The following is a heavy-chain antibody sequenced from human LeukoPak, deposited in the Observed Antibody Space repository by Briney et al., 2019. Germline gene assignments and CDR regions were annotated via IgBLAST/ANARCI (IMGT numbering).Heavy chain of an antibody. J-gene: IGHJ3*02. CDR1: GYTFTSYD. Sequence: GASVKVSCKASGYTFTSYDINWVRQATGQGLEWMGWMNPNSGNTGYAQKFQGRVTMTRNTSISTAYMELSSLRSEDTAVYYCARAQRITMIVVTKGGAFDIWGQGIMVTVSS. CDR3: ARAQRITMIVVTKGGAFDI. CDR2: MNPNSGNT. V-gene: IGHV1-8*01. D-gene: IGHD3-22*01.